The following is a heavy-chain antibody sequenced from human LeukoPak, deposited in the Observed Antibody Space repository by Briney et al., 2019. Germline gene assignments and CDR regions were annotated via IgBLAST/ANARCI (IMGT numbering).Heavy chain of an antibody. CDR1: GGTFSSYA. J-gene: IGHJ1*01. Sequence: SVKVSCKASGGTFSSYAISWVRQAPGQGLEWMGRIIPIFGTANYAQKFQGRVTITTDESTSTAYMELSSLRSEDTAVYYCARPCYGSGSYSNEYFQHWGQGTLVTVSS. CDR2: IIPIFGTA. D-gene: IGHD3-10*01. V-gene: IGHV1-69*05. CDR3: ARPCYGSGSYSNEYFQH.